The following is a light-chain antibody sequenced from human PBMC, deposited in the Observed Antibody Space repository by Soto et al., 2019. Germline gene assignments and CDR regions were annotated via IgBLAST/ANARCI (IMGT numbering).Light chain of an antibody. J-gene: IGKJ4*01. V-gene: IGKV3-20*01. CDR3: QHYRTS. Sequence: EIVLTQSPGTLSLSSGERATLSCRASQSVSSSYLAWYQQKPGQPPRLLIYGASSRATGIPDRFSGSGSGTDFTLTITRLAPEDFAVYYCQHYRTSFGGGTKVEIK. CDR2: GAS. CDR1: QSVSSSY.